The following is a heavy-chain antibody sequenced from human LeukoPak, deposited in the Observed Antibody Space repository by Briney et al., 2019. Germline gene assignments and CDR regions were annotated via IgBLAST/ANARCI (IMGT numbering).Heavy chain of an antibody. CDR2: ISWNSGSI. CDR3: VGTGGDSSGYFDY. V-gene: IGHV3-9*01. D-gene: IGHD3-22*01. CDR1: GFTFDDYA. J-gene: IGHJ4*02. Sequence: AGGSLRLSCAASGFTFDDYAMHWVRQAPGEGLEWVSGISWNSGSIGYADSVKGRFTISRDNAKNSLYLQMNSLRAEDTALYYCVGTGGDSSGYFDYWGQGTLVTVSS.